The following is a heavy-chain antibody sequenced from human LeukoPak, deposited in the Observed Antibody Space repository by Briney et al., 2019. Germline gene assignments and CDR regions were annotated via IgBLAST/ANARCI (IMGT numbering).Heavy chain of an antibody. Sequence: PSETLSLTCAVSGGSISSSNWWSWVRQPPGKGLEWIGEIYHSGSTNYNPSLKSRVTISVDKSKNQFSLKLSSVTAADTAVYYCARDYSPHYYGSGSNYYGMDVWGQGTTVTVSS. CDR3: ARDYSPHYYGSGSNYYGMDV. J-gene: IGHJ6*02. CDR1: GGSISSSNW. V-gene: IGHV4-4*02. CDR2: IYHSGST. D-gene: IGHD3-10*01.